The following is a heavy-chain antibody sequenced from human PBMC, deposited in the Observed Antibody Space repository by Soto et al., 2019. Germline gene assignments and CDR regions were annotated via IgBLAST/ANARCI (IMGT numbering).Heavy chain of an antibody. CDR2: ISPYNGNT. J-gene: IGHJ4*02. V-gene: IGHV1-18*04. CDR1: GFTFRSNG. D-gene: IGHD3-22*01. CDR3: ARGKYFYDNSGWGIFAY. Sequence: QVQMEQSGAEVKTPGASVKVSCKTSGFTFRSNGIVWVRQAPGQRLEWMGWISPYNGNTRYAQKAQGRVTLTTDVSTTTAYTELRGLRSDDTAVYYCARGKYFYDNSGWGIFAYWGQGTLVTVSS.